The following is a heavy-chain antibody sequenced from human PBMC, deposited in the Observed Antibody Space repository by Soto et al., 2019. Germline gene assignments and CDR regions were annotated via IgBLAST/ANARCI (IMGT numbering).Heavy chain of an antibody. J-gene: IGHJ4*02. V-gene: IGHV1-69*12. CDR2: IIPIFGTA. D-gene: IGHD2-2*02. CDR1: GGTFSSYA. CDR3: ARGSGLATPYTPFFDY. Sequence: QVQLVQSGAGVKKPGSSVKVSCKASGGTFSSYAISWVRQAPGQGLEWMGGIIPIFGTANYAQKFQGRVTITADESTSTAYMELSSLRSEDTAVYYCARGSGLATPYTPFFDYWGQGTLVTVSS.